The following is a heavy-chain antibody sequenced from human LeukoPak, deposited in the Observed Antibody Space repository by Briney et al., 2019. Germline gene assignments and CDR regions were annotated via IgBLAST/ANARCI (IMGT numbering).Heavy chain of an antibody. Sequence: SETLSLTCTVSGGSIGIYYWSWLRQPPGKGLEWFGYIYYSGSSDYNPSLKSRVTISVDTCKNHFSPTLTSVYAADTAVYYCARGSPFDLWGRGTLVTVRS. J-gene: IGHJ2*01. V-gene: IGHV4-59*01. CDR3: ARGSPFDL. CDR2: IYYSGSS. CDR1: GGSIGIYY.